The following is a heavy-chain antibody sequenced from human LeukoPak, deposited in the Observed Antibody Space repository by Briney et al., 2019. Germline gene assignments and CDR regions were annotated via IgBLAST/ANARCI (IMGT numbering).Heavy chain of an antibody. D-gene: IGHD3-22*01. CDR3: ARGTYYDSSGPQGDY. V-gene: IGHV1-2*04. Sequence: ASVKVSCKASGYTFTGYYMHWVRQAPGQGLEWMGWINPNSGGTNYAQKFQGWVTMTRDTSISTAYMELSRLRSDDTAVYYCARGTYYDSSGPQGDYWGQGTLVTVSP. CDR2: INPNSGGT. CDR1: GYTFTGYY. J-gene: IGHJ4*02.